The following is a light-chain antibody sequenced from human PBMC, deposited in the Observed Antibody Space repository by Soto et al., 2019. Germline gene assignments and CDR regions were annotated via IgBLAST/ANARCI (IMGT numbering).Light chain of an antibody. Sequence: DIQMTQSPSTLSASVGDRVTITCRASQSISSWLAWYQQKPGKAPKLLIYDASSLESGVPSRFSGSGSRTEFTLTISSLQPDDFATYYCQQYNSPWTFGQGTKVDIK. CDR2: DAS. J-gene: IGKJ1*01. CDR1: QSISSW. V-gene: IGKV1-5*01. CDR3: QQYNSPWT.